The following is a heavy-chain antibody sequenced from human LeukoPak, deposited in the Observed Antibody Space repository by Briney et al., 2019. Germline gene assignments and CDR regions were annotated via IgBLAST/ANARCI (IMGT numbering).Heavy chain of an antibody. CDR1: GYTFTNYD. CDR3: AREGSLSGYDFSYYYYMDV. Sequence: ASVKVSCKASGYTFTNYDINWVRQATGQGLEWMGWMNPNSGNIGYAQKFQGRVTITRNTSISTAYMELGSLRSEDTAVYYCAREGSLSGYDFSYYYYMDVWGKGTTVTVSS. J-gene: IGHJ6*03. CDR2: MNPNSGNI. V-gene: IGHV1-8*03. D-gene: IGHD5-12*01.